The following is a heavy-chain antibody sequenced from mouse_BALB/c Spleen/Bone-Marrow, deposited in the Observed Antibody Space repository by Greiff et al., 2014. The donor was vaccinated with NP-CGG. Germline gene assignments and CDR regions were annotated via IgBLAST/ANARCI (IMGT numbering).Heavy chain of an antibody. Sequence: VQLKESGGGLVKPGGSLKLSCAASGFTFSSYTMSWVRQTPEKRLEWVATISSGGSYTYYTDSVKGRFTISRDNAKNTLYLQMNSLKSEDTAMYYCTREDTNWDFGYWGQGATLTVSS. CDR3: TREDTNWDFGY. J-gene: IGHJ2*01. CDR2: ISSGGSYT. CDR1: GFTFSSYT. V-gene: IGHV5-6-4*01. D-gene: IGHD4-1*01.